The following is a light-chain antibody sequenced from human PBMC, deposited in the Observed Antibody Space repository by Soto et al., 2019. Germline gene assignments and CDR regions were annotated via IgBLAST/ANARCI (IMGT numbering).Light chain of an antibody. CDR3: SSYTSSRTVV. Sequence: QSALTQPASVSGSPGQSITISCTGTNNDVGAYNYVSWYQQHPGKAPKTMVYDVSHRPSGVSNRVSDSKSGNTASLTISGLQGEDEADYCCSSYTSSRTVVFGGGTKLTVL. J-gene: IGLJ2*01. CDR2: DVS. V-gene: IGLV2-14*03. CDR1: NNDVGAYNY.